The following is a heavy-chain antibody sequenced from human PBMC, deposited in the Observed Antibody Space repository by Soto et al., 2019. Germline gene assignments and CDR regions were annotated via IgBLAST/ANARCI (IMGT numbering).Heavy chain of an antibody. V-gene: IGHV1-8*01. J-gene: IGHJ4*02. CDR2: VNPNSGDT. D-gene: IGHD3-9*01. Sequence: QVQLVQSGAEVKKPGASVKVSCKASGYTFSSYDITWVRQAAGQGLEWMGWVNPNSGDTDYAQKFQGRVTMTMDTSIRTASMELSSLRPEDSAVYYCAWKGFLDRFLDFWGQVTLGTVSS. CDR3: AWKGFLDRFLDF. CDR1: GYTFSSYD.